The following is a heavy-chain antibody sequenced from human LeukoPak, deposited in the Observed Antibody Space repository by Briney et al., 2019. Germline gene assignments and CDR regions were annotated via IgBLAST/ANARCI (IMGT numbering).Heavy chain of an antibody. D-gene: IGHD1-7*01. CDR2: TNPNSVGT. CDR3: ARGGFGTTSY. V-gene: IGHV1-2*02. CDR1: GYTFTGYY. J-gene: IGHJ4*02. Sequence: ASVKVSCKASGYTFTGYYMRWVRQAPGQGLEWMGWTNPNSVGTNYGQKFQGRVTMTRDTSISTAYMELSNVRSDDTPVYYCARGGFGTTSYWGQGTLVTVSS.